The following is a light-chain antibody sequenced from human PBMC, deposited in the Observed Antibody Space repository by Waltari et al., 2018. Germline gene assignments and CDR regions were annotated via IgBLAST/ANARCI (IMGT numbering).Light chain of an antibody. V-gene: IGKV1-39*01. CDR2: AAS. CDR1: QSIFTY. CDR3: QQSYGTPGT. J-gene: IGKJ2*01. Sequence: DIQMTQSPSFLSASPGDRVIITCRASQSIFTYVNWYQQKSGKAPKLLIYAASTLQSGVPSRFSGSGSGTDFTLTIASLQPEDFATYYCQQSYGTPGTCGQGTKLQIK.